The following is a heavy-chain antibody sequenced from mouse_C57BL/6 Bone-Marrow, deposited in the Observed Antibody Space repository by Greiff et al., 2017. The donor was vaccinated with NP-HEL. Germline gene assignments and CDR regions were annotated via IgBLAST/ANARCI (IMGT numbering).Heavy chain of an antibody. CDR2: IYPGSGST. CDR3: AREEGYDYGGYFDV. J-gene: IGHJ1*03. Sequence: VQLQQPGAELVKPGASVKMSCKASGYTFTSYWITWVKQRPGQGLEWIGDIYPGSGSTNYNEKFKSKATLTVDTSSSTAYMQLSSLTSEDSAVYFCAREEGYDYGGYFDVWGTGTTVTVSS. D-gene: IGHD2-4*01. V-gene: IGHV1-55*01. CDR1: GYTFTSYW.